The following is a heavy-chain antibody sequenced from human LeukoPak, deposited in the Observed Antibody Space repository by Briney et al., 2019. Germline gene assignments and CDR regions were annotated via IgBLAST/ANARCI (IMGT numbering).Heavy chain of an antibody. CDR2: IRRKAYGGTT. Sequence: GGSLRLSCTASGFTFGDYAMSWVRQAPGKGLEWVGFIRRKAYGGTTEYAASVKGRFTISRDDSKSIAYLQMNSLKTEDTAVYYCTRTTCPSTSCGGYYYYYYMDVWGKGTTVTVSS. CDR1: GFTFGDYA. V-gene: IGHV3-49*04. D-gene: IGHD2-2*01. J-gene: IGHJ6*03. CDR3: TRTTCPSTSCGGYYYYYYMDV.